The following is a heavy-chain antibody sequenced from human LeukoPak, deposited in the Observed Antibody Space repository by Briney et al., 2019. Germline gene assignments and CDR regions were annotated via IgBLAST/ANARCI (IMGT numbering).Heavy chain of an antibody. CDR3: ARLARGGIAAGNFDY. V-gene: IGHV4-38-2*02. Sequence: PSETLSLTCTVSGYSISSGHYWGWIRQPPGKGLEWIGSIYHSGRTFYNPSLKSRVTISVDTSKNQFSLKLSSVTAADTAVYYCARLARGGIAAGNFDYWGQGTLVTVSS. J-gene: IGHJ4*02. D-gene: IGHD6-13*01. CDR1: GYSISSGHY. CDR2: IYHSGRT.